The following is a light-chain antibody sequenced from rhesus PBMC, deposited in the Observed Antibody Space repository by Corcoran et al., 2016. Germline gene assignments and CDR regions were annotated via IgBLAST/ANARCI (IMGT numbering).Light chain of an antibody. V-gene: IGKV1-43*03. J-gene: IGKJ4*01. Sequence: DIQMTQSPSSLSASVGDRVTITCQASQSLSNFVNWYQQKPGTTPKLLIYRASGLQSGIPSRFSGSEAWTDFTLTISSLQPENFATYYCQQGYNYPLTFGGGTKVELK. CDR1: QSLSNF. CDR3: QQGYNYPLT. CDR2: RAS.